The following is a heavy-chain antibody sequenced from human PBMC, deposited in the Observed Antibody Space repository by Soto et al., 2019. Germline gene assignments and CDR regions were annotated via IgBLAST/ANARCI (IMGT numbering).Heavy chain of an antibody. J-gene: IGHJ6*02. D-gene: IGHD3-3*01. V-gene: IGHV3-23*01. Sequence: GGSLRLSCAASGFTFSSYAMSWVRQAPGKGLEWVSAISGSGAATYAASVKGRFTISRDDSKNSLYLQMNSLKTEDTAVYYCASLKIRFLEWFPPDVWGQGTTVTVSS. CDR3: ASLKIRFLEWFPPDV. CDR2: ISGSGAAT. CDR1: GFTFSSYA.